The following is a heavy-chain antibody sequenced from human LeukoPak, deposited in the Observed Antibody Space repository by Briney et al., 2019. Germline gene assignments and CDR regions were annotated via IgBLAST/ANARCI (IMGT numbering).Heavy chain of an antibody. J-gene: IGHJ5*02. V-gene: IGHV3-23*01. CDR3: AKGGYCSSTSCYVGWFDP. CDR1: GFTFSTYA. CDR2: ISGSGGST. Sequence: GGSLRLSCAASGFTFSTYAMSWVRQAPRKGLEWVSGISGSGGSTYYADSVKGRFTISRDNSKNTLFLQMNSLRAEDTAVYYCAKGGYCSSTSCYVGWFDPWGQGTLVTISS. D-gene: IGHD2-2*01.